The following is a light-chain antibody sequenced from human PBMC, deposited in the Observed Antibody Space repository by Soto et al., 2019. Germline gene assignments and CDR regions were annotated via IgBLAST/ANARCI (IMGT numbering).Light chain of an antibody. CDR2: GAS. CDR1: QSVSSSY. CDR3: QQYGSSPMYT. V-gene: IGKV3-20*01. Sequence: EIVLTQSPGTLSLSPGERATLSCSASQSVSSSYLAWYQQKPGQAPRLLIYGASSRAAGIPDRFSGSGSGTDVTLTISRMEPEDFAVYYCQQYGSSPMYTFGHGTKLEIK. J-gene: IGKJ2*01.